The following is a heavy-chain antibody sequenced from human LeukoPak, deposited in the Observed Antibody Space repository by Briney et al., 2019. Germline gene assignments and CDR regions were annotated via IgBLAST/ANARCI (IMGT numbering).Heavy chain of an antibody. CDR3: AKDRCSNGLGCYYYSMDV. CDR2: INDDGSTT. Sequence: GGSLRLSCAASGFTFSSYWIHWVRQAPGKGLVWVSRINDDGSTTSYADSVKGRFTISRDNAKNSLYLQMNSLRAEDTAVYYCAKDRCSNGLGCYYYSMDVWGKGTTVTISS. CDR1: GFTFSSYW. J-gene: IGHJ6*04. V-gene: IGHV3-74*01. D-gene: IGHD2-8*01.